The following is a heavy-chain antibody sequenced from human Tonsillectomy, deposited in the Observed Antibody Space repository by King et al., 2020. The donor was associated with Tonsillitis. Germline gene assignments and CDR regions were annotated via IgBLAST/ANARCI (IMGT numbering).Heavy chain of an antibody. J-gene: IGHJ6*02. V-gene: IGHV6-1*01. D-gene: IGHD1-26*01. Sequence: VQLQQSGPGLVKPSQTLSLTCAISGDSVSSDSAAWNWIRQSPSRGLEWLGRTYYRSKWYNDYAVSVKSRITINPDTSKNQFSLQLNSVTPEDTAVYYCARDQLELLWNYYYYYGMDVWGQGTTVTVSS. CDR2: TYYRSKWYN. CDR1: GDSVSSDSAA. CDR3: ARDQLELLWNYYYYYGMDV.